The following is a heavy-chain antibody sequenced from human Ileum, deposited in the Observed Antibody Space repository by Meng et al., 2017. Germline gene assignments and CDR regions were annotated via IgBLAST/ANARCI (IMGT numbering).Heavy chain of an antibody. CDR2: IYDSGST. D-gene: IGHD1-1*01. V-gene: IGHV4-31*03. CDR3: ARGGTAYFDY. Sequence: QVQLQESGPALVKPSQTLSLTCTVSGGSISSGGYYWSWIRQHPGKGLEWIGYIYDSGSTYYNPSLKSRIAISGDTSKNQFSLKLSSVTAADTAVYYCARGGTAYFDYWGQGTLVTVS. CDR1: GGSISSGGYY. J-gene: IGHJ4*02.